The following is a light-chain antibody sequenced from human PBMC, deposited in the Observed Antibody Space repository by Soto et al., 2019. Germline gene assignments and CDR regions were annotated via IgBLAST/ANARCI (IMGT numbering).Light chain of an antibody. V-gene: IGKV1-5*03. CDR2: KAS. J-gene: IGKJ1*01. Sequence: DIQMTQSPSTLSASIGDRVTITCRASQSISDWLAWHQQKPGKAPKLLIYKASSLESGVPSRFSGSGSGTEFTLTITSLQPEDFATYYCQQSYRTPWTFGQGTKVDIK. CDR3: QQSYRTPWT. CDR1: QSISDW.